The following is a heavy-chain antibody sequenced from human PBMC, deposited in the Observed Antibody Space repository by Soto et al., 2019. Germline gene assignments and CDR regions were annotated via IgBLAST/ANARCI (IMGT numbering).Heavy chain of an antibody. CDR2: IIPIFGTA. CDR1: GGTFSSYA. Sequence: QVQLVQSGAEVKKPGSSVKVSCKASGGTFSSYAISWVRQAPGQGLEWMGGIIPIFGTANYAQKFQGRVTITADESTSTAYMELSSLRSEDTAVYYCAARSGGSLNYYYGMDVWGQGTTVTVSS. J-gene: IGHJ6*02. D-gene: IGHD2-15*01. CDR3: AARSGGSLNYYYGMDV. V-gene: IGHV1-69*01.